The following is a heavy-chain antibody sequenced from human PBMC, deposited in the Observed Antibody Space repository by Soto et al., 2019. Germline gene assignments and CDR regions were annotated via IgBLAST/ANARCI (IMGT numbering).Heavy chain of an antibody. V-gene: IGHV3-48*01. Sequence: GGSLRLSCAASGFTFSSYSMYWVRQAPGKGLEWVSYISSSSSTIYYADSVKGRFTISRDNAKNSLYLQMNSLRAEDTAVYYCARDRGSGWLYYFDYWGQGTLVTVSS. D-gene: IGHD6-19*01. CDR1: GFTFSSYS. CDR2: ISSSSSTI. J-gene: IGHJ4*02. CDR3: ARDRGSGWLYYFDY.